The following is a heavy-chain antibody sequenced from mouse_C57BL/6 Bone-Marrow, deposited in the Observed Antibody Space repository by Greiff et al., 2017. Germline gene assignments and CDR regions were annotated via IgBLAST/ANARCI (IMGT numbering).Heavy chain of an antibody. V-gene: IGHV1-9*01. J-gene: IGHJ3*01. Sequence: QVQLMQSGAELMKPGASVKLSCTATGYTFTGYWIEWVQQTPGHGLEWVGEILPGSGSINYTEKFKGQATFTADTASNTAYMQLSSLTTGDTASYYCAREFAFWGKGTLVTVSA. CDR2: ILPGSGSI. CDR3: AREFAF. CDR1: GYTFTGYW.